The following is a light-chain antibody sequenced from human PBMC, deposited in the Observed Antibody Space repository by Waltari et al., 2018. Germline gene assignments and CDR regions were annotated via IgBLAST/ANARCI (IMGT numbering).Light chain of an antibody. V-gene: IGKV1-33*01. J-gene: IGKJ4*01. CDR3: QQYDNLPLT. Sequence: DTQMTQSPSSLSASVGDRVTITCQSGQDVSHFLNWYQQKPGTAPKLLITDATTLQTGVPSRFSGGRSGTQFTFTVNGLQPEDVATYFCQQYDNLPLTFGGGTKVEI. CDR1: QDVSHF. CDR2: DAT.